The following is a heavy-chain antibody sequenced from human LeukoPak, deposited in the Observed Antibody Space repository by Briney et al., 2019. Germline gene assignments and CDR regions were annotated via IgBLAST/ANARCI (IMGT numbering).Heavy chain of an antibody. Sequence: GASVKVSCKASGYTFTYRYLHWVRQAPGQALEWMEWMTPFNGNTNYAQKFQDRVTITRDRSMSTAYMELSSLRSEDTAVYYCAREIGYCSSTSCLYYYYYYYGMDVWGQGTTVTVSS. CDR1: GYTFTYRY. J-gene: IGHJ6*02. V-gene: IGHV1-45*02. D-gene: IGHD2-2*01. CDR3: AREIGYCSSTSCLYYYYYYYGMDV. CDR2: MTPFNGNT.